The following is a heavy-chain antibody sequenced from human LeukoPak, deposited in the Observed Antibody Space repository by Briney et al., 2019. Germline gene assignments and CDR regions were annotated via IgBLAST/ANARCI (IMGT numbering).Heavy chain of an antibody. D-gene: IGHD5-12*01. J-gene: IGHJ4*02. CDR3: ARIPKCVACYFDY. Sequence: SETLSLTCTVSGGSISSSSYYWGWIRQPPGKGLEWIGSIYYSGSTYYNPSLKSRVTISVDTSKNQLSLKLSSVTAADTAVYYCARIPKCVACYFDYWGQGTLVTVSS. V-gene: IGHV4-39*07. CDR2: IYYSGST. CDR1: GGSISSSSYY.